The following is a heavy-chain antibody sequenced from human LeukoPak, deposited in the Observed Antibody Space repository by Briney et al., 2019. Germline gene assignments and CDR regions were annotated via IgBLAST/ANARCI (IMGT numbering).Heavy chain of an antibody. V-gene: IGHV1-69*13. CDR3: ARVVTPRYCSTTSCYWKGWFDP. CDR1: GGTLSRFG. J-gene: IGHJ5*02. CDR2: IIHIFGTA. Sequence: SVKVSCKASGGTLSRFGIRWVRQAPGQGLECMEGIIHIFGTANYAQKFQGRVTITADDSTSTAYMELSSLKSEDTAVYYCARVVTPRYCSTTSCYWKGWFDPWGQGTLVTVSS. D-gene: IGHD2-2*01.